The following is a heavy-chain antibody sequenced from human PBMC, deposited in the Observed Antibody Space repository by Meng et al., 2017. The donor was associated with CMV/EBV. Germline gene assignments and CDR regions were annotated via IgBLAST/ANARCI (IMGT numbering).Heavy chain of an antibody. J-gene: IGHJ6*02. CDR3: ASGGLGLGYCISTSCSYYYGMDV. Sequence: SVKVSCKASGGTFSSYAISWVRQAPGQGLEWMGGIIPILGIANYAQKFQGRVTITADKSTSTAYMELSSLRSEDTAVYYCASGGLGLGYCISTSCSYYYGMDVWGQGTTVTVSS. CDR2: IIPILGIA. V-gene: IGHV1-69*10. D-gene: IGHD2-2*01. CDR1: GGTFSSYA.